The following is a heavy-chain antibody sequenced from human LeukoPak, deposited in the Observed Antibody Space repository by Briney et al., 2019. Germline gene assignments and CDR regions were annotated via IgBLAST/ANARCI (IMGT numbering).Heavy chain of an antibody. D-gene: IGHD2-8*01. J-gene: IGHJ5*02. CDR3: ARDTNARARFDP. V-gene: IGHV1-2*06. CDR1: GYTFTGYY. Sequence: ASVKVSCKASGYTFTGYYMHWVRQAPGQGLEWMGRINPNSGGTNYAQKCQGRVTMTRDTSISTAYMELSRLRSDDTAVYYCARDTNARARFDPWGQGTLVTVSS. CDR2: INPNSGGT.